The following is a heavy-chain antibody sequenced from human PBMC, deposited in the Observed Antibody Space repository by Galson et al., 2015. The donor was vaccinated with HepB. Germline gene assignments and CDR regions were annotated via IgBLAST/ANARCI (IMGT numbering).Heavy chain of an antibody. V-gene: IGHV3-23*01. CDR1: GFSFTSYA. D-gene: IGHD3-10*01. J-gene: IGHJ4*02. Sequence: SLRLSCAASGFSFTSYAMTWVRQAPGKGLEWVSGITGSGDKTYYADSVKGRFTISRDSSKNTVSLQLNTLRAEDTAVYYCARAKEGRGYFDYWGQGTLVTVSS. CDR2: ITGSGDKT. CDR3: ARAKEGRGYFDY.